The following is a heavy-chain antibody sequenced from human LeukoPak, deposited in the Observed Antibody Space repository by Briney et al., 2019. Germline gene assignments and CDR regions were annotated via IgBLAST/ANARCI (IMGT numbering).Heavy chain of an antibody. CDR3: ARVSDQLYFDY. V-gene: IGHV3-30-3*01. Sequence: GRSLRLSCAASGFTFSSYAMHWVRQAPGKGLEWVAVISYDGSNKYYADSAKGRFTISRDNSKNTLYLQMNSLRAEDTAVYYCARVSDQLYFDYWGQGTLVTVSS. CDR1: GFTFSSYA. J-gene: IGHJ4*02. CDR2: ISYDGSNK. D-gene: IGHD2-2*01.